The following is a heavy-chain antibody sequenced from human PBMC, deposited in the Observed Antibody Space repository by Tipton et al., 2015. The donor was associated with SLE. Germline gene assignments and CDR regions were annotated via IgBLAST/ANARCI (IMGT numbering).Heavy chain of an antibody. CDR1: GGSISSGSYY. Sequence: TLSLTCTVSGGSISSGSYYWSWIRQPAGKGLEWIGRIYTSGGTNYNPSLKSRVTISVDTSNNQFSLKLSSVTAADTAVYSCARRIGRYWGLGAFDIWGLGTMVSVSS. J-gene: IGHJ3*02. CDR3: ARRIGRYWGLGAFDI. V-gene: IGHV4-61*02. CDR2: IYTSGGT. D-gene: IGHD2-8*02.